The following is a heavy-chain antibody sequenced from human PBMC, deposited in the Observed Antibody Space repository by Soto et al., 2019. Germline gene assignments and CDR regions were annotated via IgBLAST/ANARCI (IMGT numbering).Heavy chain of an antibody. CDR2: ILPLFGTP. CDR1: GGPFSSYG. D-gene: IGHD1-1*01. J-gene: IGHJ4*02. Sequence: QVLLMQSGAEVKKPGSSVKVSCTSSGGPFSSYGISWVRQVPGQGLEWLGGILPLFGTPSYARKFQDRLTISADESTTTAYMELSSLTSEDTAMYFCARDGTIQMANFDFWGQGTLVTVSS. CDR3: ARDGTIQMANFDF. V-gene: IGHV1-69*01.